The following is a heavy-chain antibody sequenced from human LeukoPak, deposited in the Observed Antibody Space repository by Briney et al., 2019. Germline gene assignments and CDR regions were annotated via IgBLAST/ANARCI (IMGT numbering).Heavy chain of an antibody. CDR3: ARQSNFGVVHAFDY. J-gene: IGHJ4*02. Sequence: GGSLRLSCAASGFTFSSYAMSWVRQAPGKGLEWVSAISGSGGSTYYADSVKGRFTISRDNSKNTLYLQMNSLRAEDTAVYYCARQSNFGVVHAFDYWGQGTLVTVSS. V-gene: IGHV3-23*01. CDR2: ISGSGGST. D-gene: IGHD3-3*01. CDR1: GFTFSSYA.